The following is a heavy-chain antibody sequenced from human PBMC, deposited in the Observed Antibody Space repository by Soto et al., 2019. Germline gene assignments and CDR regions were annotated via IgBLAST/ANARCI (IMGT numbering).Heavy chain of an antibody. CDR2: ISYDGSNK. CDR3: AKEGHYGDYVSWFDP. V-gene: IGHV3-30*18. Sequence: QVQLVESGGGVVQPGRSLRLSCAASGFTFSSYGMHWVRQAPGKGLEWVAVISYDGSNKYYADSVKGRFTISRDNSKNTLYLQMSSLGAEDTAVYYCAKEGHYGDYVSWFDPWGQGTLVTVSS. CDR1: GFTFSSYG. J-gene: IGHJ5*02. D-gene: IGHD4-17*01.